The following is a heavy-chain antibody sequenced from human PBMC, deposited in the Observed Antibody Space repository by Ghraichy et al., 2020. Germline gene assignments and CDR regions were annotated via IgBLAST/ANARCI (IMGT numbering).Heavy chain of an antibody. J-gene: IGHJ6*02. CDR2: ISSSSSYI. Sequence: GGSLRLSCAASGFTFSSYSMNWVRQAPGKGLEWVSSISSSSSYIYYADSVKGRFTISRDNAKNSLYLQMNSLRAEDTAVYYCARGGGYCSSTSCYKDYGMDVWGQGTTVTVSS. CDR3: ARGGGYCSSTSCYKDYGMDV. V-gene: IGHV3-21*01. CDR1: GFTFSSYS. D-gene: IGHD2-2*02.